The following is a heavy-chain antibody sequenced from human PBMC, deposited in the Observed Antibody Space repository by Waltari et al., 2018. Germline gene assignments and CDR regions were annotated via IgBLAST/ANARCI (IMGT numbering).Heavy chain of an antibody. CDR2: INRDGSST. Sequence: EVQLVESGGGLVQPGGSLRLSCAASGFTFSTHWMHWVRQAPGKGLAWVSRINRDGSSTSYADSVRGRFTISRDNAKNTLDLQMNSLRAEDTAVYYCARNIQAAAWGQGTLVTVSS. CDR1: GFTFSTHW. V-gene: IGHV3-74*01. D-gene: IGHD2-2*01. CDR3: ARNIQAAA. J-gene: IGHJ4*02.